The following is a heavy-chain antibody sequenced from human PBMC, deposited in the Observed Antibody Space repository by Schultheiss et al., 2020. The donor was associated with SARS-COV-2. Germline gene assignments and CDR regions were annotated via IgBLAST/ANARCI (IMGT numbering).Heavy chain of an antibody. CDR3: AKGGYFDWLLFAAPHPPFDY. J-gene: IGHJ4*02. CDR2: ISYDGSNK. V-gene: IGHV3-30*18. D-gene: IGHD3-9*01. CDR1: GFTFSSYG. Sequence: GGSLRLSCAASGFTFSSYGMHWVRQAPGKGLEWVAVISYDGSNKYYADSVKGRFTISRDNSKNTLYLQMNSLRAEDTAVYYCAKGGYFDWLLFAAPHPPFDYWGQGTLVTVSS.